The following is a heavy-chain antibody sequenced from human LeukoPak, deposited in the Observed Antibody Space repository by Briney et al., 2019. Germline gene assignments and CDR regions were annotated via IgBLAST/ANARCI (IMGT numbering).Heavy chain of an antibody. V-gene: IGHV3-30*02. Sequence: PGGSLRLSCAASGFTFSSHGMHWVRQAPGKGLEWVAVTWYDGSTKYYADSVKGRFTISRDNSKNTLYLQMNSLRTEDTAVYYCAKGVSSSWSNDAFDIWGQGTMVTVSS. CDR1: GFTFSSHG. CDR3: AKGVSSSWSNDAFDI. D-gene: IGHD6-13*01. CDR2: TWYDGSTK. J-gene: IGHJ3*02.